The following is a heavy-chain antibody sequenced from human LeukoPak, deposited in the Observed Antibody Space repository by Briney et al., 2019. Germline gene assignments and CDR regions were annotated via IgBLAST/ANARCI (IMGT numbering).Heavy chain of an antibody. CDR2: IYPGDSDT. CDR3: AREWRGYSGYDPDDAFDI. V-gene: IGHV5-51*01. J-gene: IGHJ3*02. CDR1: GYSFTSYW. D-gene: IGHD5-12*01. Sequence: GESLKISCKGSGYSFTSYWIGWVRQMPGKGLEWMGIIYPGDSDTRYSPSFQGQVTISADKSISTAYLQWSSLKASDTAMYYCAREWRGYSGYDPDDAFDIWGQGTMVTVPS.